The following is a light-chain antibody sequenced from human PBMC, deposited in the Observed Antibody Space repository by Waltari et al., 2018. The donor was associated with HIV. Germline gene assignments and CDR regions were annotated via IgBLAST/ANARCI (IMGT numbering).Light chain of an antibody. V-gene: IGLV2-14*01. CDR1: SSDVGVYNY. Sequence: QSALTQPASVSGSPGPSITISCTGTSSDVGVYNYVSWYQQHPGKAPKLMIYEVSKRPSGVSNRFSGSKSGNTASLTISGLQADDEADYYCSSYASSSTPYVFGTGTKVTVL. CDR2: EVS. CDR3: SSYASSSTPYV. J-gene: IGLJ1*01.